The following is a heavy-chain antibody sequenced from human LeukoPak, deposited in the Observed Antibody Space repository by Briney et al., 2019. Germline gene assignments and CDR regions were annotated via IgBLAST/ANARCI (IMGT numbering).Heavy chain of an antibody. V-gene: IGHV3-23*01. J-gene: IGHJ4*02. Sequence: GGSLRLSCAASGFTFSSYVMSWVRQAPGKGLEWVSAISGSGGGTYYADSVKGRFTISRDNSKNTLYLQTNSLRAEDTAVYYCARRGAAGTYYFDYWGQGTLVTVFS. D-gene: IGHD6-13*01. CDR2: ISGSGGGT. CDR3: ARRGAAGTYYFDY. CDR1: GFTFSSYV.